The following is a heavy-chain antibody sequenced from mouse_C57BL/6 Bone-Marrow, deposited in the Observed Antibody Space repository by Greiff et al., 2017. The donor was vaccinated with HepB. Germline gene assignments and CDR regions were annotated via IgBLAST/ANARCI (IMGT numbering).Heavy chain of an antibody. CDR3: ARAITTVVGYYAMDY. CDR2: IYPGSGNT. CDR1: GYTFTDYY. D-gene: IGHD1-1*01. V-gene: IGHV1-76*01. Sequence: VQLQQSGAELVRPGASVKLSCKASGYTFTDYYINWVKQRPGQGLEWIARIYPGSGNTYYNEKFKGKATLTAEKSSSTAYMQLSSLTSEDSAVYFCARAITTVVGYYAMDYWGQGTSVTVSS. J-gene: IGHJ4*01.